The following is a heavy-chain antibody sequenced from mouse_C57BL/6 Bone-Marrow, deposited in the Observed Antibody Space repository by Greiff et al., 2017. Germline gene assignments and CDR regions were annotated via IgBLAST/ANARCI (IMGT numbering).Heavy chain of an antibody. V-gene: IGHV1-81*01. D-gene: IGHD1-1*01. CDR3: ARREAITTVVVDY. CDR1: GYTFTSYG. Sequence: VQRVESGAELARPGASVKLSCKASGYTFTSYGISWVKQRTGQGLEWIGEIYPRSGNTYYNEKFKGKATLTADKSSSTAYMELRSLTSEDSAVYFCARREAITTVVVDYWGQGTTLTVSS. J-gene: IGHJ2*01. CDR2: IYPRSGNT.